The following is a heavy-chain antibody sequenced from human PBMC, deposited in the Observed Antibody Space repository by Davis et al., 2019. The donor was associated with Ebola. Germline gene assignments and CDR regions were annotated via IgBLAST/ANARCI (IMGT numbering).Heavy chain of an antibody. J-gene: IGHJ6*02. V-gene: IGHV4-34*01. D-gene: IGHD6-13*01. CDR2: INHSGST. CDR1: GGSFSGYY. CDR3: VRIAAAGIRPYYYYYGMDV. Sequence: MPSETLSLTCAVYGGSFSGYYWSWIRQPPGKGLEWIGEINHSGSTNYNPSLKSRVTISVDTSKNQFSLKLSSVTAADTAVYYCVRIAAAGIRPYYYYYGMDVWGQGTTVTVSS.